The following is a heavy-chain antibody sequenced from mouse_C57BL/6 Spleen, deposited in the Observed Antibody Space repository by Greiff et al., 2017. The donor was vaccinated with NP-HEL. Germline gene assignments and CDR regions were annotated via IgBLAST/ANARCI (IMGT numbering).Heavy chain of an antibody. V-gene: IGHV1-55*01. J-gene: IGHJ2*01. D-gene: IGHD1-1*01. CDR2: IYPGSGST. CDR3: ARSGYYGSSLDY. CDR1: GYTFTSYW. Sequence: VQLQQPGAELVKPGASVKMSCKASGYTFTSYWITWVKQRPGQGLEWIGDIYPGSGSTNYNEKFKSKATLTVDTSSSTAYMQLSSLTSEDSAVYYCARSGYYGSSLDYWGQGTTLTVSS.